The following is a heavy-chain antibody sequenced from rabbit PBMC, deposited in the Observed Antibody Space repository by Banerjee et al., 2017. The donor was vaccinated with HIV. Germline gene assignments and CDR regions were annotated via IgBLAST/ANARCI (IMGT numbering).Heavy chain of an antibody. CDR1: GFSFSNNYV. CDR3: ARDYGDWDWLGL. J-gene: IGHJ5*01. D-gene: IGHD2-1*01. CDR2: INTSSSGGT. Sequence: QEQLEESGGDLDKPEGSLTLTCTASGFSFSNNYVMCWVRQAPGKGLEWIACINTSSSGGTYYASWAKGRFTISKTSSTTVTLQMTTLTAADTATYFCARDYGDWDWLGLWGPGTLVTVS. V-gene: IGHV1S45*01.